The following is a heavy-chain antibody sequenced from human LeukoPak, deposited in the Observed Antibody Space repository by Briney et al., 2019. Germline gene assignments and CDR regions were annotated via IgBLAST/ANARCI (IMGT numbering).Heavy chain of an antibody. CDR3: ARAGTRNLGNWFDP. D-gene: IGHD1-14*01. Sequence: SGTLSLTCTVSGGSISSYYWSWIRQPPGKGLEWIGYIYYSGSTNYNPSLKSRVTISVDTSKNQFSLKLSSVTAADTAVYYCARAGTRNLGNWFDPWGQGTLVTVSS. V-gene: IGHV4-59*12. CDR2: IYYSGST. J-gene: IGHJ5*02. CDR1: GGSISSYY.